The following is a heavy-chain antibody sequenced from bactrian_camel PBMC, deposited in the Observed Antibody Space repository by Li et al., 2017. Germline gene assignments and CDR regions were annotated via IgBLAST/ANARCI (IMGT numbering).Heavy chain of an antibody. Sequence: QLVESGGGSVQAGGSLRLSCAASEFTSRDTCMGWFRQAPGREREGVAVIDALDRIGYADSVQGRFTASKDNAKMTLYIQMNSLKPEDTAMYYCGADFPCLTSIAYGLAGNFRSWGQGTQVTVS. CDR3: GADFPCLTSIAYGLAGNFRS. J-gene: IGHJ6*01. CDR2: IDALDRI. D-gene: IGHD1*01. CDR1: EFTSRDTC. V-gene: IGHV3S42*01.